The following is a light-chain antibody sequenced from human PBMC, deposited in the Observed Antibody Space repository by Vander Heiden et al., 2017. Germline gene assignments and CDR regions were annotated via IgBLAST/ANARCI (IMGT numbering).Light chain of an antibody. CDR3: HRSDSTAIT. J-gene: IGKJ5*01. CDR2: AAS. V-gene: IGKV1-39*01. Sequence: DIQMTQSPSSLSASVGDRVTITCRASQSISSYLNWCQQKPGKAPKRLIYAASSLQSGVPSRFSGSGSGTDFTLTISRLQPEDFATYYCHRSDSTAITFGQGTRLEIK. CDR1: QSISSY.